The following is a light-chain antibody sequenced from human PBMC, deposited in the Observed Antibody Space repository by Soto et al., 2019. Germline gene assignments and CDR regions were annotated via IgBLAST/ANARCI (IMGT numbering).Light chain of an antibody. CDR1: QSVSSN. J-gene: IGKJ4*01. CDR3: QEYNNWPPLT. V-gene: IGKV3-15*01. Sequence: EIVMTHSPATLSVSPGERATLSCRASQSVSSNLAWYQQKPGQAPRLLIYGAPTRATGIPARFRGSGAGTEFTFTLSSLESEDFAVYYCQEYNNWPPLTFGGGTKVEIK. CDR2: GAP.